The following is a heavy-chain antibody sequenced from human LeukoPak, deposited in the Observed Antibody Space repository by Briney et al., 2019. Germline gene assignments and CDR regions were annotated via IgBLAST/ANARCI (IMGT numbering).Heavy chain of an antibody. J-gene: IGHJ4*02. V-gene: IGHV3-7*03. CDR3: AKDNRRHYTSGPNPDSLH. Sequence: SGGSLRLSCAASGFTFSSYWMHWVRQAPGKGLEWVANIKQDGSEIYYVDSVKGRFTISRDNAKNSLYLQMNSLRVEDTAFYYCAKDNRRHYTSGPNPDSLHWGQGALVTVSS. D-gene: IGHD6-19*01. CDR1: GFTFSSYW. CDR2: IKQDGSEI.